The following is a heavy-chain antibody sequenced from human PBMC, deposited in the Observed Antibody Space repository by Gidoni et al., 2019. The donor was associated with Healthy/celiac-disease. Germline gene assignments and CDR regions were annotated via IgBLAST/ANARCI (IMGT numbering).Heavy chain of an antibody. CDR1: GFTFSSYG. J-gene: IGHJ4*02. D-gene: IGHD3-16*01. CDR3: ARVGRVGALFHYFDY. V-gene: IGHV3-33*01. CDR2: IWYDGSNK. Sequence: QVQLVESGGGVVQPGRSLRLSCAASGFTFSSYGMHWVRQAPGKGLEWVAVIWYDGSNKYYADSVKGRFTISRDNSKNTLYLQMNSLRAEDTAVYYCARVGRVGALFHYFDYWGQGTLVTVSS.